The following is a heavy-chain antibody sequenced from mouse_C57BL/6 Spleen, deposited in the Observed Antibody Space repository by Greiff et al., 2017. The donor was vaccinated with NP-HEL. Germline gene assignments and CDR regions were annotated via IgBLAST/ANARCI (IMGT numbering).Heavy chain of an antibody. V-gene: IGHV5-9*01. CDR1: GFTFSSYT. J-gene: IGHJ3*01. D-gene: IGHD2-3*01. Sequence: EVKLMESGGGLVKPGGSLKLSCAASGFTFSSYTMSWVRQTPEKRLEWVATISGGGGNTYYPDSVKGRFTISRDNAKNTLYLQMSSLRSEDTALYYCARDGFAWFAYWGQGTLVTVSA. CDR3: ARDGFAWFAY. CDR2: ISGGGGNT.